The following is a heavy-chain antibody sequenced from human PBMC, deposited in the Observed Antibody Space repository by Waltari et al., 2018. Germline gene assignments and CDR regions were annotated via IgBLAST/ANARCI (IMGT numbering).Heavy chain of an antibody. CDR1: GGSTSSSTW. CDR3: ARDLGVAAGTGFDY. D-gene: IGHD6-13*01. V-gene: IGHV4-4*02. J-gene: IGHJ4*02. Sequence: QVQLQASGPGLVKPSGTLSLTCAVSGGSTSSSTWWSWVRPPPGKGLEWIGEISHSGSTNYNPSLKSRVTISVDKSKNQFSLKRSSVTAADTAVYYCARDLGVAAGTGFDYWGQGTLVTVSS. CDR2: ISHSGST.